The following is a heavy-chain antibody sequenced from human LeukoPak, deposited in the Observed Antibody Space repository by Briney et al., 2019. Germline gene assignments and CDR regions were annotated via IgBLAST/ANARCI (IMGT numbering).Heavy chain of an antibody. CDR1: GFTFSSYW. J-gene: IGHJ4*02. CDR2: INSDGSST. D-gene: IGHD3-3*01. Sequence: PGGSLRLSCAASGFTFSSYWMHWVRQAPGKGLVWVSRINSDGSSTSYADSVNGRFTISRDNAKNKLYLQMNSLRAEDTAVYYCAXVSYYDFWSGXPTXYWGQGTXXTXXS. V-gene: IGHV3-74*01. CDR3: AXVSYYDFWSGXPTXY.